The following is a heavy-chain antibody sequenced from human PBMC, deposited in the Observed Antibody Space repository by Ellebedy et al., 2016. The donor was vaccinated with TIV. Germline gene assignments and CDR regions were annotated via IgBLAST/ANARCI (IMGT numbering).Heavy chain of an antibody. J-gene: IGHJ1*01. CDR3: AREEKTGYAWFQY. D-gene: IGHD3-9*01. CDR2: IYPGYSDT. CDR1: GYSFTNYW. V-gene: IGHV5-51*01. Sequence: PGGSLRLSCKGSGYSFTNYWIGWVRQMPGKGLEWMGVIYPGYSDTRYSPSFQGQVTISADKSISTAYLQWSSLKDSDTATYYCAREEKTGYAWFQYWGQGILVTVSS.